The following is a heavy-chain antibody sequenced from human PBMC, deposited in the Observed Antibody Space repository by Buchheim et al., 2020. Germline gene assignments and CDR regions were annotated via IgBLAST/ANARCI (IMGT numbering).Heavy chain of an antibody. CDR3: ARGGYDYVWGSYRYRTYYFDY. Sequence: QVQLQQWGAGLLKPSETLSLTCAVYGGSFSGYYWSWIRQPPGKGLEWIGEINHSGSTNYNPSLKSRVTISVGTSKNQFSLKLSSVTAADTAVYYCARGGYDYVWGSYRYRTYYFDYWGQGTL. J-gene: IGHJ4*02. CDR1: GGSFSGYY. V-gene: IGHV4-34*01. D-gene: IGHD3-16*02. CDR2: INHSGST.